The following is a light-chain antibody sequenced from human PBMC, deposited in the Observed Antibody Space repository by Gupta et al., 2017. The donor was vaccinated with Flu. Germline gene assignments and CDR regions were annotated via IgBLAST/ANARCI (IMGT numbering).Light chain of an antibody. Sequence: QSALTQPASVSGSPGQSITISCTGTTCDIGTYNYVSWYQHHPGKAPNLIIYEVSDRPSGVSTRFSGSKSGNTASLTISGLQIEDEALYYCVTYLTDASWVFGGGTALTVL. CDR2: EVS. CDR3: VTYLTDASWV. J-gene: IGLJ3*02. V-gene: IGLV2-14*01. CDR1: TCDIGTYNY.